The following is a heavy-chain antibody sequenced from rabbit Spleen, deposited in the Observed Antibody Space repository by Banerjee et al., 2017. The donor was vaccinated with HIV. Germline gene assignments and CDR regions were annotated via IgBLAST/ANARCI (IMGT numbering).Heavy chain of an antibody. Sequence: QSLEESGGDLVKPGASLTLTCTASGFSFSSTYYMCWVRQAPGKGLEWIACIDTSNGDTDYANWPKGRFPISKTSSTTVTLQMTSLTAADTATYFCARNYVNAFDPWGPGTLVTVS. CDR1: GFSFSSTYY. D-gene: IGHD1-1*01. CDR3: ARNYVNAFDP. V-gene: IGHV1S40*01. CDR2: IDTSNGDT. J-gene: IGHJ2*01.